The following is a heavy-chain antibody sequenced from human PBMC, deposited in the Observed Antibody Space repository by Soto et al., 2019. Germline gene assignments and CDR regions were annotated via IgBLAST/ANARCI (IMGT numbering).Heavy chain of an antibody. CDR2: IIPIFGTA. V-gene: IGHV1-69*01. J-gene: IGHJ5*02. Sequence: PSEKVSCKASGGTFSSYAISWVQQAPGQGLEWMGGIIPIFGTANYAQKFQGRVTITADESTSTAYMELSSLRSEDTAVYYCARKMLAAAGNWFDPWGQGTLVTVSS. CDR3: ARKMLAAAGNWFDP. CDR1: GGTFSSYA. D-gene: IGHD6-13*01.